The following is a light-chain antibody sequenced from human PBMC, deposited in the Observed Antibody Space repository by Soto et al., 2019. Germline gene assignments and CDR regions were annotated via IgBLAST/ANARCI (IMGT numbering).Light chain of an antibody. CDR1: QGIRNY. V-gene: IGKV1-9*01. Sequence: DIQLTQSPSLLSASVGDRVTITCRASQGIRNYLAWYQQKPARAPKLLIYAASTLQSGVPPRFSGSGSGTDFTLTISSLQPEDFATYYCQQLNDYPYTFGQGTRLEIK. CDR2: AAS. J-gene: IGKJ2*01. CDR3: QQLNDYPYT.